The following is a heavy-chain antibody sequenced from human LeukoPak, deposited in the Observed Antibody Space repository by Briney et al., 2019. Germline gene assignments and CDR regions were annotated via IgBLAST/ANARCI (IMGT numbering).Heavy chain of an antibody. V-gene: IGHV1-2*06. CDR3: ARAVYCSGGSCYSAYYFDY. Sequence: ASVKVSCKASGYSFSGHYIHWVRQAPGQGLEWMGQINPNSAASHYAQKFQDRVTMTSDTSINMAYMELRSLRSEDTAVYYCARAVYCSGGSCYSAYYFDYWGQGTLVTVSS. J-gene: IGHJ4*02. CDR1: GYSFSGHY. CDR2: INPNSAAS. D-gene: IGHD2-15*01.